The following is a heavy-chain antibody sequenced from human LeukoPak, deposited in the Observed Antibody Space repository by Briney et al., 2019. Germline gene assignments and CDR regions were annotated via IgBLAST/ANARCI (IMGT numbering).Heavy chain of an antibody. CDR2: IIPIFGTA. V-gene: IGHV1-69*13. CDR1: GGTFSSYA. CDR3: ARDLEGQQLLGDAFDI. J-gene: IGHJ3*02. Sequence: SVKVSCRASGGTFSSYAISWVRQAPGQGLEWMGGIIPIFGTANYAQKFQGRVTITADESTSTAYMELSSLRSEDTAVYYCARDLEGQQLLGDAFDIWGQGTMVTVSS. D-gene: IGHD6-13*01.